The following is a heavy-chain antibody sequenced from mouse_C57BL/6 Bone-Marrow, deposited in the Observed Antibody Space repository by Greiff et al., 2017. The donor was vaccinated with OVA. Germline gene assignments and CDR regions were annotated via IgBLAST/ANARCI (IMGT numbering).Heavy chain of an antibody. V-gene: IGHV1-64*01. D-gene: IGHD3-2*02. J-gene: IGHJ2*01. CDR1: GYTFTSYW. CDR3: AIRQLRLRGYFDY. Sequence: QVQLQQPGAELVKPGASVKLSCKASGYTFTSYWMHWVKQRPGQGLEWIGMIHPNSGSTNYNEKFKSKATLTVDESSSTAYMQLSSLTSEDSAVYYCAIRQLRLRGYFDYWGQGTTLTVSS. CDR2: IHPNSGST.